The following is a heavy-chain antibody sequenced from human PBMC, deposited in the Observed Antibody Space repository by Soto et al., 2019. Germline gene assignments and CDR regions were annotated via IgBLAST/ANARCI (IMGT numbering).Heavy chain of an antibody. CDR3: AKNWNWGSLVH. Sequence: ETLSLTCTVSSGSITTYQWSWIRQPPGKGLEWIGGYSGFTNYNPSLESRATISVDHSKNQFFLTLRSVTAADTAVYYCAKNWNWGSLVHWGQGTLVTVSS. V-gene: IGHV4-59*01. D-gene: IGHD7-27*01. J-gene: IGHJ4*02. CDR2: YSGFT. CDR1: SGSITTYQ.